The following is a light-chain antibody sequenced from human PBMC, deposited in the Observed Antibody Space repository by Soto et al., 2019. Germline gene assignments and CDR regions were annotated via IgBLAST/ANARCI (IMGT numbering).Light chain of an antibody. CDR1: QSVTRTY. Sequence: ELVLTQSPGTLSLSPGERATLSCRASQSVTRTYLAWYQQTPGQAPRLLIYDISIRATGIPDRFSGSGSGTDFTLTISRLEPEDFAVYYCQQYGASPITFGQGTRLEIK. V-gene: IGKV3-20*01. CDR3: QQYGASPIT. J-gene: IGKJ5*01. CDR2: DIS.